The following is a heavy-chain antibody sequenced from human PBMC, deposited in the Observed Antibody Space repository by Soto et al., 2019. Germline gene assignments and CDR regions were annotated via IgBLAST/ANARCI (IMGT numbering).Heavy chain of an antibody. CDR1: GYTFTSYA. J-gene: IGHJ4*02. CDR3: ARDRGSYYPFDY. V-gene: IGHV1-3*01. CDR2: INAGNGNR. Sequence: QVQLVQSGAEVKTPGASVKLSCKASGYTFTSYAIHWVRQAPGQSLEWMGWINAGNGNRKYSQKFQGRVTITSDTSESTAYMELSSLRSEDTAEYYCARDRGSYYPFDYWGQGTLVTVSS. D-gene: IGHD1-26*01.